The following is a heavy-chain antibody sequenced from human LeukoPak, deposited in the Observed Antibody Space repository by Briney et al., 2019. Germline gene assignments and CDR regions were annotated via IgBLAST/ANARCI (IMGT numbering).Heavy chain of an antibody. CDR2: INHSGST. V-gene: IGHV4-34*01. Sequence: PSETLSLTCAVYGGSFSGYYWSWIRQPPGKGLEWIGEINHSGSTNYNPSLKSRLTISVDTSKNQFSLKLSSVTAADTAVYYCARGSLYYDSSSMDVWGQGTTVTVSS. CDR3: ARGSLYYDSSSMDV. CDR1: GGSFSGYY. D-gene: IGHD3-22*01. J-gene: IGHJ6*02.